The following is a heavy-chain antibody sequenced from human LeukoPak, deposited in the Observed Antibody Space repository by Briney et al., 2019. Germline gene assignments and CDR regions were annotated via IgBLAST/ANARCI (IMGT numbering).Heavy chain of an antibody. D-gene: IGHD1-14*01. V-gene: IGHV4-31*03. CDR1: GASISNGGYY. CDR3: ARGGDRRGFDY. Sequence: PSETLSLTCTVSGASISNGGYYWSWIRQHPGKGLEWIGYIYDSGTTYYNPVLQSRVTISVDTSDNHFSLKLRSLTAADTAVYYCARGGDRRGFDYWGQGTLVTVSS. CDR2: IYDSGTT. J-gene: IGHJ4*02.